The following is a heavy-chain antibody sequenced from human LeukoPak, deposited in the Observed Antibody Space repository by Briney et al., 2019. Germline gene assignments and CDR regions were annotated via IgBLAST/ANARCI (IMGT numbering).Heavy chain of an antibody. CDR2: IRSKANSYAT. Sequence: GGSLRLSCAASGFTFSGSATHWVRQASGKGLEWVGRIRSKANSYATAYAASVKGRFTISRDDSKNTAYLQMNSLKTEDTAVYYCTRLVSGTYYDYWGQGTLVTVSS. V-gene: IGHV3-73*01. D-gene: IGHD1-26*01. CDR3: TRLVSGTYYDY. J-gene: IGHJ4*02. CDR1: GFTFSGSA.